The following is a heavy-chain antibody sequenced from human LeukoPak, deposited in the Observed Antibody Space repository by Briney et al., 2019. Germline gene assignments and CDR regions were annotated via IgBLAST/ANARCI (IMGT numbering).Heavy chain of an antibody. V-gene: IGHV3-48*01. J-gene: IGHJ4*02. CDR3: AREKLYYDYVWGSYRESYSFDS. CDR1: GFTFSPYS. D-gene: IGHD3-16*02. Sequence: GSLRLSCVVSGFTFSPYSMNWVRQAPGKGLEWVAYISGRTSTIYYADSVYGRFTISRDNAKNSLYLQMNSLRAEDTAVYYCAREKLYYDYVWGSYRESYSFDSWGQGTLVTVSS. CDR2: ISGRTSTI.